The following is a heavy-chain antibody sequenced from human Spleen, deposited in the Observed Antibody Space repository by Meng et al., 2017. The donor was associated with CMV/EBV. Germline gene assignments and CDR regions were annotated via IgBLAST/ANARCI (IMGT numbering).Heavy chain of an antibody. J-gene: IGHJ4*02. CDR3: ARVFGRDYPDS. CDR2: IYYRGST. Sequence: QVQLQQWGAGLLKPSETLSLTCAVYGGSFSGYYWSWIRQPAGKGLEWIGHIYYRGSTYYNPSLKSRLTISVDTSKNQFSLELSSVTAADTAVYYCARVFGRDYPDSWGRGTLVTVSS. CDR1: GGSFSGYY. D-gene: IGHD3-10*01. V-gene: IGHV4-59*10.